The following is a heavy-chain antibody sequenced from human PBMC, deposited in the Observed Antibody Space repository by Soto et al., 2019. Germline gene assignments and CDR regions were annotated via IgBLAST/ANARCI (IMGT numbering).Heavy chain of an antibody. Sequence: QVTLKESGPVLVKPTETLTLRCTVSGLSITDSEMGVSWIRQPPGQPLEWLAHIDSSGEKSYRTFLKSRLASSKDTSKSQIVLTMTNMDPADTATYYGSRRHRVVAVSPWFDRWGQVIPGTVSS. CDR1: GLSITDSEMG. D-gene: IGHD2-15*01. V-gene: IGHV2-26*01. CDR2: IDSSGEK. J-gene: IGHJ5*02. CDR3: SRRHRVVAVSPWFDR.